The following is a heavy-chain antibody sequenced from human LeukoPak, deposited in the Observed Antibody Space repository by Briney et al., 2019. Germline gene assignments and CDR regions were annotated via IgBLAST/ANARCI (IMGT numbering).Heavy chain of an antibody. V-gene: IGHV3-7*01. Sequence: PGGSLRLSCVASGFTFSSSCMSWVRRAPGKGLEWVANIKQDGTEEYYVDSVRGRFSISKDNAKNSLYLQMNSLRAEDTAVYYCAIGGFPGYSSGYYPTYFDYWGQGTLVTVSS. CDR2: IKQDGTEE. J-gene: IGHJ4*02. CDR3: AIGGFPGYSSGYYPTYFDY. D-gene: IGHD3-22*01. CDR1: GFTFSSSC.